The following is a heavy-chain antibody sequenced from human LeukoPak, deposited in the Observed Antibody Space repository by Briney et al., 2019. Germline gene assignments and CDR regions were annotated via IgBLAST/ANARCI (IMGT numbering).Heavy chain of an antibody. CDR3: ARLRGYTYGLDY. J-gene: IGHJ4*02. D-gene: IGHD5-18*01. Sequence: GGSLRLSCAASGFTFSSYVMNWVRQAPGKGLEWVSVISGGGGSTNYADSVKGRFTISRDTAKNSLYLQMNSLRAEDTAVYYCARLRGYTYGLDYWGQGILVTVSS. V-gene: IGHV3-23*01. CDR2: ISGGGGST. CDR1: GFTFSSYV.